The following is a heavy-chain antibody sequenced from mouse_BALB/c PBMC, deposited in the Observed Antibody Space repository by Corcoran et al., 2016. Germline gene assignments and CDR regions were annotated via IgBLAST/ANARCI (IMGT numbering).Heavy chain of an antibody. V-gene: IGHV14-3*02. CDR3: ARVTTLYAMDY. Sequence: EVQLQQPGAELVKPGASVKLSCTASGFNIKDTYMHWVKQRPEQGLEWIGRIDPANGNTKYDPKFQGKATITADTSSNTAYLQLSSLTSEDTAVYYCARVTTLYAMDYWGQGTSVTVSS. D-gene: IGHD2-12*01. J-gene: IGHJ4*01. CDR2: IDPANGNT. CDR1: GFNIKDTY.